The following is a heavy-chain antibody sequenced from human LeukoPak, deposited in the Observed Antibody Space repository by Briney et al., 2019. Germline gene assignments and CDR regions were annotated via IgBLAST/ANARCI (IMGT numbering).Heavy chain of an antibody. D-gene: IGHD5-18*01. CDR1: DGSISSSSYY. V-gene: IGHV4-39*07. CDR2: IYYSGST. Sequence: SETLSLTCTVSDGSISSSSYYWGWIRQPPGKGLEWIGSIYYSGSTYYNPSLKSRVTISVDTSKNQFSLKLSSVTAADTAVYYCARERYSYGAHFDYWGQGTLVTVSS. J-gene: IGHJ4*02. CDR3: ARERYSYGAHFDY.